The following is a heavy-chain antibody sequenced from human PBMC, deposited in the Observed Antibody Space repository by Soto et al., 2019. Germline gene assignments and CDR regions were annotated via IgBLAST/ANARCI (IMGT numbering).Heavy chain of an antibody. CDR3: AKDLPIAARPVFDY. D-gene: IGHD6-6*01. CDR2: ITDSGGST. CDR1: GFTFSAYA. V-gene: IGHV3-23*01. J-gene: IGHJ4*02. Sequence: GGSLRLSCAASGFTFSAYAMTWVRQTPGKGLEWVSTITDSGGSTYYADSVKGRFTISRDNSKNTLYLQMNSLRVEDTTVFYCAKDLPIAARPVFDYWGQGTLVTVSS.